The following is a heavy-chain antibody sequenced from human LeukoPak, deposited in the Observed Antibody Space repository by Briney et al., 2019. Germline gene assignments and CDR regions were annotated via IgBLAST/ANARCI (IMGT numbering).Heavy chain of an antibody. J-gene: IGHJ4*02. Sequence: PGGSLRLSCAASGFTFSTSAMSWVRQAPGKGLEWVSGISISGDRTYYVDSVKGRFTISRDSSKNTLYLQMNSLRAEDTAVYYCAKEEVPNDYWGQGTLVTVSS. D-gene: IGHD1-1*01. CDR1: GFTFSTSA. CDR3: AKEEVPNDY. V-gene: IGHV3-23*01. CDR2: ISISGDRT.